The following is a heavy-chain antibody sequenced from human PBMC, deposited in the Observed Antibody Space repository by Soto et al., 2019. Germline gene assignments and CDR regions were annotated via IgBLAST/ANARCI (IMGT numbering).Heavy chain of an antibody. CDR1: SGSISSRKW. CDR3: ASKFGELLADAFDI. Sequence: SETLSLTCAVSSGSISSRKWWTWVRQSPGKWLEWIGEIYHSGSINYNPSLKSRVTISIDKFNNQFSLKLSSVTAADTAVYYCASKFGELLADAFDIWGQGTMVTVSS. D-gene: IGHD3-10*01. CDR2: IYHSGSI. V-gene: IGHV4-4*02. J-gene: IGHJ3*02.